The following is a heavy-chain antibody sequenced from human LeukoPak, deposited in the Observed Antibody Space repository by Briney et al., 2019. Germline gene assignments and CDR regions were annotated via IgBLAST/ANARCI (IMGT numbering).Heavy chain of an antibody. Sequence: PGGSLRLSCAASGFTVSSNYMSWVRQAPGKGLEWVSVIYSGGSTYYADSVKGRFTISRDNSKNTLYLQMNSLRAEDTAVYYCARDRYGDYVVEYWGQGTLVTVSS. CDR2: IYSGGST. CDR3: ARDRYGDYVVEY. J-gene: IGHJ4*02. V-gene: IGHV3-53*01. D-gene: IGHD4-17*01. CDR1: GFTVSSNY.